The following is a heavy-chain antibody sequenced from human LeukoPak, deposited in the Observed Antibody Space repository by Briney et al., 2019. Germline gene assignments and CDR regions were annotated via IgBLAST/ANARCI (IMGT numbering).Heavy chain of an antibody. D-gene: IGHD1-26*01. CDR1: GGSFSGYY. V-gene: IGHV4-34*01. CDR2: INHSGST. CDR3: AREAGWELVS. J-gene: IGHJ5*02. Sequence: PSETLSLTRAVYGGSFSGYYWSWIRQPPGKGLEWIGEINHSGSTNYNPSLKSRVTISVDTSKNQFSLKLSSVTAADTAVYYCAREAGWELVSWGQGTLVTVSS.